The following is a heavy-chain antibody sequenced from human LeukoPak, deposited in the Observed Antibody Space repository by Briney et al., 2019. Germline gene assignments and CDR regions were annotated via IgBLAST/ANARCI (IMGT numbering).Heavy chain of an antibody. CDR1: GYTFTSYG. CDR2: ISAYNGNT. Sequence: ASVKVSCKASGYTFTSYGISWVRQAPGQGLEWMGWISAYNGNTNYAQKLQGRVTITADESTSTAYMELSSLRSEDTAVYYCARGGITIFGEYYFDYWGQGTLVTVSS. V-gene: IGHV1-18*01. J-gene: IGHJ4*02. CDR3: ARGGITIFGEYYFDY. D-gene: IGHD3-3*01.